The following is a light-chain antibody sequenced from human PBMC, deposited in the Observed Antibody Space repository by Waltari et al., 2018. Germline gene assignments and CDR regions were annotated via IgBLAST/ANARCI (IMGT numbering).Light chain of an antibody. CDR1: KLGDKY. CDR3: QAWDNSTHVV. Sequence: SYELTQPPSLSVSPGQTASITCSGDKLGDKYASWYQQKPGQSPVLVIYQDTKRPSGSPGRFSGSNSGNTATLTISGTPAMDEADYYCQAWDNSTHVVFGGGTRLTVL. J-gene: IGLJ2*01. CDR2: QDT. V-gene: IGLV3-1*01.